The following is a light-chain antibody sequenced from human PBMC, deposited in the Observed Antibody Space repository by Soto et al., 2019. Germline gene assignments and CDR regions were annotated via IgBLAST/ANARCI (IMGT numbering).Light chain of an antibody. CDR3: ASWDDSLNGPV. J-gene: IGLJ2*01. Sequence: QSVLTHPPSASGTPGQRVTITCSGSSFNIGSNAVNWYQQLPGTAPKLLIYSDYQRPSGVPDRFSGSKSGTSASLAISGLQSEDEAAYYCASWDDSLNGPVFGGGTQLTVL. V-gene: IGLV1-44*01. CDR2: SDY. CDR1: SFNIGSNA.